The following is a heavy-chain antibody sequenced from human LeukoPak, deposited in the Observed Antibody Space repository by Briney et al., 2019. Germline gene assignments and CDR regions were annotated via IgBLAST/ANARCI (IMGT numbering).Heavy chain of an antibody. J-gene: IGHJ4*02. Sequence: GGSLRLSCAASGFTFTNDFMTWVRQAPGKGLEWVANMRVDGSDIHYADSVKGRFTISSDNARNSLYSQMNTLRADDTAVYYCARGRGWTYDSWGRGTLVTVSS. D-gene: IGHD6-19*01. V-gene: IGHV3-7*04. CDR3: ARGRGWTYDS. CDR2: MRVDGSDI. CDR1: GFTFTNDF.